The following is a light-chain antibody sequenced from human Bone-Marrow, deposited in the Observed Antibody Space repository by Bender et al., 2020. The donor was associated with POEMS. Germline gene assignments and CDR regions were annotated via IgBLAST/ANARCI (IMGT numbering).Light chain of an antibody. J-gene: IGLJ3*02. CDR3: AAWDDGLNAHWV. CDR1: TSNIGSSP. V-gene: IGLV1-44*01. CDR2: SNN. Sequence: QSVLTQTPSVSGAPGQKVTIYCSGSTSNIGSSPVNWYHQVPGSAPKLLIHSNNRRPLGVSDRFSGSKSGTSASLAISGLQSDDEGDYYCAAWDDGLNAHWVFDGGTKLTVL.